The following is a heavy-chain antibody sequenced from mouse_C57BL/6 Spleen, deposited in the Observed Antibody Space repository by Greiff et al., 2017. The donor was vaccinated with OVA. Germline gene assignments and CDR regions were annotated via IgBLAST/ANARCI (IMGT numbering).Heavy chain of an antibody. D-gene: IGHD2-4*01. V-gene: IGHV1-81*01. J-gene: IGHJ3*01. CDR2: IYPRSGNT. Sequence: VQLQQSGAELARPGASVKLSCKASGYTFTSYGISWVKQRTGQGLEWIGEIYPRSGNTYYNEKFKGKATLTADKSSSTAYMELRSLTSEDSAVYFCARGDDYDDGRFAYWGQGTLVTVSA. CDR3: ARGDDYDDGRFAY. CDR1: GYTFTSYG.